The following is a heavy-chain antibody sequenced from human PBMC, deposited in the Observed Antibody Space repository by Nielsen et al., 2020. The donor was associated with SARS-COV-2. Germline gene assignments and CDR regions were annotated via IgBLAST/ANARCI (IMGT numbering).Heavy chain of an antibody. Sequence: GESLKISCGASGFTISSSFMSWVRQAAGKGLDWVSVIYTDGSTSHADSVKGRLTISRDNARNSVYLQMNSLGAEDTAVYYCARTGRNMVNYYGMDVWGQGTTVTVSS. J-gene: IGHJ6*02. CDR2: IYTDGST. CDR3: ARTGRNMVNYYGMDV. D-gene: IGHD5-18*01. V-gene: IGHV3-53*01. CDR1: GFTISSSF.